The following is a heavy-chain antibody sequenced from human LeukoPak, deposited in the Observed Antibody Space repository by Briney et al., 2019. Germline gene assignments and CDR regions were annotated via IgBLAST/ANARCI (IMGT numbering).Heavy chain of an antibody. Sequence: ASVKVSCKASGYTFTSYYLYWVRQAPGQGLEWMGIINPSGGSTNYAQKFQGRVTMTRDTSTSTVYMELSSLRSKDTAVYCCARGPRITMIRGGQWYYYMDVWGKGTTVTVSS. J-gene: IGHJ6*03. CDR1: GYTFTSYY. CDR2: INPSGGST. D-gene: IGHD3-10*01. CDR3: ARGPRITMIRGGQWYYYMDV. V-gene: IGHV1-46*01.